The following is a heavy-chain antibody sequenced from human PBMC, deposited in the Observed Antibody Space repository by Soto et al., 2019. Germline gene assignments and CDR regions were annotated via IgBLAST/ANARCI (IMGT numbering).Heavy chain of an antibody. J-gene: IGHJ5*02. Sequence: QVQLVQSGVEVKRPGASVKVSCKTSGYTFSNYGITWVRQAPGQPLEWLGGISLYSDGTNYAQKFQGRVSMTTDTSTTTAYMELTSLRSDDTAVYYCARVVPGAEAWFGPWGQGTLVSGSS. D-gene: IGHD2-2*01. CDR1: GYTFSNYG. V-gene: IGHV1-18*01. CDR3: ARVVPGAEAWFGP. CDR2: ISLYSDGT.